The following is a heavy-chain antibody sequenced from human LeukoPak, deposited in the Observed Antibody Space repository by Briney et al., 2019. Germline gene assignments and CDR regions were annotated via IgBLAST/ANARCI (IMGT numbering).Heavy chain of an antibody. V-gene: IGHV4-39*01. Sequence: PSETLSLTCTVSGGSISSSRYYWGWIRQPPGKGLEWIGSIYYSGSTYYNPSLKSRVTISVATSKNLFSLKLRSVTAADTAVYYCARQGGGATTWPPFDYWGQGTLVTVSS. D-gene: IGHD1-26*01. CDR3: ARQGGGATTWPPFDY. CDR2: IYYSGST. CDR1: GGSISSSRYY. J-gene: IGHJ4*02.